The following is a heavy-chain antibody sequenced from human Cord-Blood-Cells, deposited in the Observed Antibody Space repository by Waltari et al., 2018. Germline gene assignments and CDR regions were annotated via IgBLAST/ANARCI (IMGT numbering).Heavy chain of an antibody. J-gene: IGHJ5*02. CDR1: GGSFSGYY. V-gene: IGHV4-34*01. D-gene: IGHD3-10*01. CDR2: INHSGST. Sequence: QVQLQQWGAGLLKPSETLSLTCAVYGGSFSGYYCSWIRQPPGKGLEWIGEINHSGSTNYNPSLKSRVTISVDTSKNQFSLKLSSVTAADTAVYYCAREGSMVRGVITWFDPWGQGTLVTVSS. CDR3: AREGSMVRGVITWFDP.